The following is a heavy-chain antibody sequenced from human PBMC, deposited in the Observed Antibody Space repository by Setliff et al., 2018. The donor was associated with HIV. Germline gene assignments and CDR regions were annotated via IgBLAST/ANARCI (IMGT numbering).Heavy chain of an antibody. J-gene: IGHJ3*02. V-gene: IGHV4-4*07. CDR3: ARDPNTGNGFDM. CDR1: GGSVSNYY. D-gene: IGHD7-27*01. Sequence: SETLSLTCTVSGGSVSNYYWTWIRQSAGKGLEWIGHINTSGSTKYNPSLKSRLTMSVDSSGNQFSLTLTSVTAADTAVYYCARDPNTGNGFDMWGQGTMVTVSS. CDR2: INTSGST.